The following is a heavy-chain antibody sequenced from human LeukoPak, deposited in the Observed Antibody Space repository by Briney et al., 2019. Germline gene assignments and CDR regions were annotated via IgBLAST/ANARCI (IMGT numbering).Heavy chain of an antibody. V-gene: IGHV1-8*01. CDR3: ARGYGMEV. CDR2: MNPIRGNT. J-gene: IGHJ6*02. CDR1: GYTFTSCD. Sequence: ASVKVSCKASGYTFTSCDINWVRQATGQGLEWMGWMNPIRGNTGSAQKFQGRVTMSRNTFISTAYMERGSLRSEDTAVYFCARGYGMEVWGQGATVTASS.